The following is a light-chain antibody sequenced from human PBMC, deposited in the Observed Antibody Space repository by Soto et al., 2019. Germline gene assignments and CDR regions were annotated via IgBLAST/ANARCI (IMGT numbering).Light chain of an antibody. CDR1: QSVSSSY. J-gene: IGKJ2*01. CDR2: DAS. Sequence: EIELRQSPGTLSLSPGERATLSCRASQSVSSSYLAWYQQKPGQAPRLLIYDASSRATGIPDRFSGSGSGTEFTLTVNSLQSEDFAVYYCQQYNNWPHTFGQGTKVDIK. V-gene: IGKV3-20*01. CDR3: QQYNNWPHT.